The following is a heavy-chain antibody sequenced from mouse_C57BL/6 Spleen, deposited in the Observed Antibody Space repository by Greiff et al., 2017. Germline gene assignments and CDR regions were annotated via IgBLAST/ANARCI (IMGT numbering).Heavy chain of an antibody. CDR2: IHPNSGST. Sequence: QVQLKQPGAELVKPGASVKLSCKASGYTFTSYWMHWVKQRPGQGLEWIGMIHPNSGSTNYNEKFKSKATLTVDKSSSTAYMQLSSLTSEDSAVYYCARRTAQVPFDYWGQGTTLTVSS. J-gene: IGHJ2*01. V-gene: IGHV1-64*01. D-gene: IGHD3-2*02. CDR1: GYTFTSYW. CDR3: ARRTAQVPFDY.